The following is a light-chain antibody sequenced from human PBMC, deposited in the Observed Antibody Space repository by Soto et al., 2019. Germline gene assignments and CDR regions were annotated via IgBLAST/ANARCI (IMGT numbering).Light chain of an antibody. V-gene: IGKV3D-11*01. Sequence: EIVLTQSPATLSLSPGERATLSCRASQGVSSYLAWYQQKPGQAPRLLIYDASNRATGIPARFSGSGPGTDFTLTISSLEPEDFAVYYCQQRSNWQGFTFGPGTKVDIK. CDR3: QQRSNWQGFT. J-gene: IGKJ3*01. CDR1: QGVSSY. CDR2: DAS.